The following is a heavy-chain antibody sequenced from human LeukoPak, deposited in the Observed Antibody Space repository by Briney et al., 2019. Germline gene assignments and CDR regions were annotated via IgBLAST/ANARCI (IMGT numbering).Heavy chain of an antibody. CDR2: IGLSGSPL. CDR3: ARKDFSSGSFSY. Sequence: VRPGGSLRPSCAVSGFPFSRFYMSWIRQAPGKGLEWISYIGLSGSPLDYADSVKGRFTISRDNAKNSLYLDMNSLRAEDTAVYYCARKDFSSGSFSYWGQGTLVTVSS. CDR1: GFPFSRFY. J-gene: IGHJ4*02. V-gene: IGHV3-11*04. D-gene: IGHD3-22*01.